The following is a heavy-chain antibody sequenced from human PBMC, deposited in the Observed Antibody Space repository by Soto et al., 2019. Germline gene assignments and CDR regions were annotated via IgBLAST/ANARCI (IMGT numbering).Heavy chain of an antibody. J-gene: IGHJ6*02. CDR3: ATDLESVAGTDYYYYGMDV. CDR1: GYTLTELS. CDR2: FDPEDGET. D-gene: IGHD6-19*01. Sequence: RASVKVSCKVSGYTLTELSMHWVRQAPGKGLEWMGGFDPEDGETIYAQKFQGRVTMTEDTSTDTAYMELSSLRSEDTAVYYCATDLESVAGTDYYYYGMDVWGQGTTVTVSS. V-gene: IGHV1-24*01.